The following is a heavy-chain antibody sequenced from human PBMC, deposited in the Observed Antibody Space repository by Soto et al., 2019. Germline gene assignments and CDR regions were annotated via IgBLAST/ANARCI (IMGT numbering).Heavy chain of an antibody. Sequence: QVKLVQSGAEVKKPGSSVKVSCKASGGTFSSYAISWVRQAPGQGLEWMGGIIPIFDTADYAPKFQGRVTITADESTSTAYMELSSLRSEDTAVYYCASHGITGTWVYYYGMDVWGQGTTVTVSS. V-gene: IGHV1-69*12. D-gene: IGHD1-7*01. CDR2: IIPIFDTA. J-gene: IGHJ6*02. CDR1: GGTFSSYA. CDR3: ASHGITGTWVYYYGMDV.